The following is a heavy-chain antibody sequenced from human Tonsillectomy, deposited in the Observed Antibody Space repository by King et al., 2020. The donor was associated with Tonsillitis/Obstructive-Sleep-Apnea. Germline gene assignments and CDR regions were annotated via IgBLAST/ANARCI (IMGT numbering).Heavy chain of an antibody. CDR2: INHSGST. D-gene: IGHD4/OR15-4a*01. CDR1: GGSFSAYY. J-gene: IGHJ6*03. V-gene: IGHV4-34*01. Sequence: VQLQQWGAGLLKPSETLSLTCAVYGGSFSAYYWSWNRQPPEKGLEWIGEINHSGSTNYNPSLKSRVTISADTSKNQFSLKLSSVTAADTAVYYCATFYGDYYYMDVWGKGTTVTVSS. CDR3: ATFYGDYYYMDV.